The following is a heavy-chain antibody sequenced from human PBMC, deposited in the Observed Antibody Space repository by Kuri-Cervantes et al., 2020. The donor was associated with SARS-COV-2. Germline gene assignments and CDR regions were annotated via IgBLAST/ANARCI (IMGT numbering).Heavy chain of an antibody. CDR1: GGSISSGGYY. J-gene: IGHJ6*02. D-gene: IGHD3-3*01. V-gene: IGHV4-31*02. CDR3: ARAGVGDFWSGYYGMDV. CDR2: SYYSGST. Sequence: SCTVSGGSISSGGYYWSWIRQHPGKGLEWIGYSYYSGSTYYNPSLKSRVTISVDTSKNQFSLKLSSVTAADTAVYYCARAGVGDFWSGYYGMDVWGQGTTVTVSS.